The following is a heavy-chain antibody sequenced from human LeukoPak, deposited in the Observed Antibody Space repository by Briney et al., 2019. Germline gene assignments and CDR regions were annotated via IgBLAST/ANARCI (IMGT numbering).Heavy chain of an antibody. CDR1: GYTFTSYD. D-gene: IGHD6-19*01. Sequence: ASVKVSCKASGYTFTSYDINWVRQATGQGLEWMGWMNPNSGNTGYAQKFQGRVTITADESTSTAYMELSSLRSEDTAVYYCARPEYSSGWQDGNYFDYWGQGTLVTVSS. J-gene: IGHJ4*02. CDR3: ARPEYSSGWQDGNYFDY. V-gene: IGHV1-8*03. CDR2: MNPNSGNT.